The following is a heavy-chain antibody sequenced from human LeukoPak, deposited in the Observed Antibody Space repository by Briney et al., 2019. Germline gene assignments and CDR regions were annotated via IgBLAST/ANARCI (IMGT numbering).Heavy chain of an antibody. V-gene: IGHV1-8*03. D-gene: IGHD3-22*01. CDR1: GYTFTSYD. Sequence: ASVKVSCKASGYTFTSYDINWVRQATGQGLEWMGWMNPNSGNTGYAQKFQGRVTITRNTSISTAYMELSSLRSEDTAVYYCARDPYYYDSSGYPKETYFDYWGQGTLVTVSS. CDR3: ARDPYYYDSSGYPKETYFDY. CDR2: MNPNSGNT. J-gene: IGHJ4*02.